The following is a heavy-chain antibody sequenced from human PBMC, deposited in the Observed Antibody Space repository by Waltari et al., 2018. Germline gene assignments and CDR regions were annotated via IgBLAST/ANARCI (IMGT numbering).Heavy chain of an antibody. Sequence: EVQLVESGGGLVQPGGSLRLSCAASGFTFSSYSMNWVRQAPGKGLEWVSYSSSSSSTIYYADSVKGRFTISRDNAKNSLYLQMNSRRAEDTAVYYCARAYDYGDRGWFDPWGQGTLVTVSS. D-gene: IGHD4-17*01. CDR2: SSSSSSTI. V-gene: IGHV3-48*01. CDR3: ARAYDYGDRGWFDP. J-gene: IGHJ5*02. CDR1: GFTFSSYS.